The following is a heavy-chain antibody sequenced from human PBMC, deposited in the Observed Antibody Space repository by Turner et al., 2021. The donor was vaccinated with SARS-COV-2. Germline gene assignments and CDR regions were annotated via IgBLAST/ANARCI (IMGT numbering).Heavy chain of an antibody. CDR3: AGERIQLRSAGYGMDV. CDR2: IYYSGST. Sequence: QLQLQESGPGLVKPSGTLSPPCTVPGGSISSSSYYWGWIRQPPGKGLEWIGSIYYSGSTYYNPSIKSRVTISVDTSKSQFSLKLRSVTAADTAVYYCAGERIQLRSAGYGMDVWGQGTTVTVSS. J-gene: IGHJ6*02. D-gene: IGHD5-18*01. V-gene: IGHV4-39*01. CDR1: GGSISSSSYY.